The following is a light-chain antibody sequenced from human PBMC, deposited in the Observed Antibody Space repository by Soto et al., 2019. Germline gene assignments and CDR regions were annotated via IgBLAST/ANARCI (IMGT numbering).Light chain of an antibody. CDR1: SSDVGSYNV. V-gene: IGLV2-14*03. CDR3: SSYTRRSTYV. J-gene: IGLJ1*01. CDR2: DVS. Sequence: QSALTQPASVSGSPGQSITIPCSGTSSDVGSYNVVSWYQQHPGKAPKLVIYDVSNRPSGVSPRFSGAKSGNTASLTIARLQAEDEADYYCSSYTRRSTYVFGTGTKVTVL.